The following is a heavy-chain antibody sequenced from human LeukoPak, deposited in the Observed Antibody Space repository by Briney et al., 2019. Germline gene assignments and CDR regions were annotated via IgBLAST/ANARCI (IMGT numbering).Heavy chain of an antibody. J-gene: IGHJ3*02. Sequence: SVKVSCKASGGTFSSYAISWVRQAPGQGLEWMGGIIPIFGTANYAQKFQGRVTITADESTSTAYMELSSLRSEDTAVYYCVRVRPYYYDSSGYYRDAFDIWGQGTMVTVSS. D-gene: IGHD3-22*01. CDR2: IIPIFGTA. CDR1: GGTFSSYA. CDR3: VRVRPYYYDSSGYYRDAFDI. V-gene: IGHV1-69*13.